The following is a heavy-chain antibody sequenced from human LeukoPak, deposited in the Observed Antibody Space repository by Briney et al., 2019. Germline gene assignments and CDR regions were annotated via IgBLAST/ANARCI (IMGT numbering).Heavy chain of an antibody. Sequence: PGGSLRLSCAASGFTFSSYGMHWVRQAPGKGLEWVALISYDGSNKYYADSVKGRFTISRDNSKNTLYLQMNSLRTEDTAAYYCAKDRDSGSFRGAFDIWGQGTMVTVSS. V-gene: IGHV3-30*18. CDR2: ISYDGSNK. CDR3: AKDRDSGSFRGAFDI. D-gene: IGHD1-26*01. J-gene: IGHJ3*02. CDR1: GFTFSSYG.